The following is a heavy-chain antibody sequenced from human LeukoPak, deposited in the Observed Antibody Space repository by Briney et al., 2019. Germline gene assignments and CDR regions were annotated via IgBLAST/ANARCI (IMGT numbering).Heavy chain of an antibody. Sequence: GGSLRLPCAASGFTFSSYWMSWVRQAPGKGLEWVANIKQDGSEKYYVDSVKGRFTISRDNAKNSLYLRMNSLRAEDTAVYYCAREGSYPDAFDIWGQGTMVTVSS. D-gene: IGHD1-26*01. CDR3: AREGSYPDAFDI. V-gene: IGHV3-7*01. CDR2: IKQDGSEK. CDR1: GFTFSSYW. J-gene: IGHJ3*02.